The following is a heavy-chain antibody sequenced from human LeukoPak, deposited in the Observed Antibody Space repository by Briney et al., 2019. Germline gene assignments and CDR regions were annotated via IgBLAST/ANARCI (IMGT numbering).Heavy chain of an antibody. V-gene: IGHV4-31*03. D-gene: IGHD1-26*01. CDR3: ARPVYSGSYYPFDY. Sequence: SETLSLTCTASGGSISSGGYYWSWIRQHPGKGLEWIGYIYYGGSTYYNPSLKSRVTISVDTSKNQFSLKLSSVTAADTAVYYCARPVYSGSYYPFDYWGQGTLVTVSS. CDR1: GGSISSGGYY. CDR2: IYYGGST. J-gene: IGHJ4*02.